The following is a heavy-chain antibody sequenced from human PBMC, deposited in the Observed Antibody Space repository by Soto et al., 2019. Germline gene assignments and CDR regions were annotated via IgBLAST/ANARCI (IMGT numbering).Heavy chain of an antibody. CDR2: TYYRSKWYN. V-gene: IGHV6-1*01. D-gene: IGHD2-2*01. Sequence: SQTLSLTCAISGDSVSINSAAWNWIRQSPSRGLEWLGRTYYRSKWYNDYAVSVKSRITINPDTSKNQFSLQLNSVTPEDTAVYYCARGGYCSSTSCYWSAFDIWGQGTMVTVSS. J-gene: IGHJ3*02. CDR3: ARGGYCSSTSCYWSAFDI. CDR1: GDSVSINSAA.